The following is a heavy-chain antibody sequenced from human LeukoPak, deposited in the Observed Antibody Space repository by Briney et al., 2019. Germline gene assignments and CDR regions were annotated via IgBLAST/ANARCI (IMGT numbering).Heavy chain of an antibody. CDR1: GFSFSSYG. CDR2: ISYDGSNE. CDR3: AKEYDILTGYYASDI. Sequence: GGSLRLSCAASGFSFSSYGMHWVRQAPGKGLEWLSFISYDGSNEYYADSVKGQFTISRDNSKNTLYLQMNNLRPGDTAVYYCAKEYDILTGYYASDIWGQGTMVTVSS. V-gene: IGHV3-30*19. D-gene: IGHD3-9*01. J-gene: IGHJ3*02.